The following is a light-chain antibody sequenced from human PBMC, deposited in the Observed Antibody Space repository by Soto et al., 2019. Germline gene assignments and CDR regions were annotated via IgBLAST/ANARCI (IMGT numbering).Light chain of an antibody. CDR2: GTY. CDR3: KQYGSYSIT. V-gene: IGKV3-20*01. Sequence: ERVLTQPPGTLPLSPGETATLSCRASQSVSSTYLAWYQQKPGQAHRLLIYGTYSRATGIQDRFSGSGSGTDFTLTIRSLEPEDFAAYYCKQYGSYSITFGQGTRVEIK. J-gene: IGKJ5*01. CDR1: QSVSSTY.